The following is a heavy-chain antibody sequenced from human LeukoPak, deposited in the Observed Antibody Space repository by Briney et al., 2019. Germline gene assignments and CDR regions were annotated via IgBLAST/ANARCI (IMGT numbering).Heavy chain of an antibody. CDR3: AREGGPYRPLDY. Sequence: SETLSLTCAVPGGSISSSNWWSWVRQPPGKGLEWIGEIYHSGSTNYNPSLKSRVTISVDKSKNQFSLKLSSVTAADTAVYYCAREGGPYRPLDYSGQGALVTVSS. CDR1: GGSISSSNW. CDR2: IYHSGST. J-gene: IGHJ4*02. V-gene: IGHV4-4*02.